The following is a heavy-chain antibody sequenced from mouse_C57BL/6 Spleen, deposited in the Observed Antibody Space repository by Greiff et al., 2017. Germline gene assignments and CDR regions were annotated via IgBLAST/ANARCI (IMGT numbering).Heavy chain of an antibody. J-gene: IGHJ4*01. CDR2: INPSNGGT. CDR3: ARGGLLRYGAMDY. D-gene: IGHD1-1*01. Sequence: QVQLQQPGTELVKPGASVKLSCKASGYTFTSYWMHWVKQRPGQGLEWIGNINPSNGGTNYNEKFQSKATLTVDKSSSTAYMQRSSLTSEDSAVYYWARGGLLRYGAMDYWGQGTSVTVSS. V-gene: IGHV1-53*01. CDR1: GYTFTSYW.